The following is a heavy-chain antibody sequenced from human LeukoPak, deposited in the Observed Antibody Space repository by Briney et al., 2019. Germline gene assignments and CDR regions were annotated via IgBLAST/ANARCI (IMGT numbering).Heavy chain of an antibody. CDR3: ARHTVWVGYD. V-gene: IGHV4-39*01. Sequence: PSETLSLTCTVSGDSISSSSSYWGWIRQPPGKGLEWIGSIYYSGSTYYNPSLKSRVTISVDTSKGQFSLKLNSVTAADTAVYYCARHTVWVGYDWGQGTLVTVSS. D-gene: IGHD5-12*01. CDR2: IYYSGST. J-gene: IGHJ4*02. CDR1: GDSISSSSSY.